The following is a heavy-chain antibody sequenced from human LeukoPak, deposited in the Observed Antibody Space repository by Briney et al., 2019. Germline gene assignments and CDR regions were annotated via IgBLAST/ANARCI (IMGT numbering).Heavy chain of an antibody. CDR1: GYSFTSYW. J-gene: IGHJ4*02. D-gene: IGHD3-10*01. V-gene: IGHV5-51*01. CDR2: IYPGDSDT. CDR3: ARLVWGFREPLPPYFDY. Sequence: NRGESLKISCKGSGYSFTSYWIGWVRQMPGKGLEWMGIIYPGDSDTRYSPSFQGQVTISADKSISTAYLQWSSLKASDTAMYYCARLVWGFREPLPPYFDYWGQGTLVTVSS.